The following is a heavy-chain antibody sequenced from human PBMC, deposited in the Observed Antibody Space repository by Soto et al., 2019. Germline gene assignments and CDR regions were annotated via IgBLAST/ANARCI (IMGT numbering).Heavy chain of an antibody. CDR3: ARGPLHYYDRSGYYWPFED. CDR1: GGTFSSYA. CDR2: IISIFGTA. V-gene: IGHV1-69*01. J-gene: IGHJ4*02. Sequence: QVQLVQSGAEVKKPGSSVKVSCKASGGTFSSYAISWVRQAPGQGLEWMGGIISIFGTANYAQKFQGRVTITADESTSTAYMELSSLRSEDTAVYYCARGPLHYYDRSGYYWPFEDWGQGTLVTVSS. D-gene: IGHD3-22*01.